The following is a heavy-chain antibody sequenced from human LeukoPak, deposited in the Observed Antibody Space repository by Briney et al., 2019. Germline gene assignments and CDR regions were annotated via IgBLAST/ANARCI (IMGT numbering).Heavy chain of an antibody. D-gene: IGHD3-10*01. V-gene: IGHV1-58*02. J-gene: IGHJ4*02. Sequence: ASVKVSCKASGFTFSSPTIQWVRQARGQRLEWMGWVVVGSGYTNYAQKFQERVTITRDMSTGTAYMELRSLRSDDTALYYCTMGRGLTDPLENWGQGTLVTVSS. CDR1: GFTFSSPT. CDR2: VVVGSGYT. CDR3: TMGRGLTDPLEN.